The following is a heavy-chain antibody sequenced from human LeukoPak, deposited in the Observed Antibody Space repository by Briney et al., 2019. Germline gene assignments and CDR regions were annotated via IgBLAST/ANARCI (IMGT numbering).Heavy chain of an antibody. D-gene: IGHD5-12*01. CDR1: GFTFSSYA. CDR3: ARGVQGGYAQYYFDY. Sequence: GGSLRLSCAASGFTFSSYAMSWVRQAPGKGLEWVAVIWYDGSNKYYADSVKGRFTISRDNSKNTLYLQMNSLRAEDTAVYYCARGVQGGYAQYYFDYWGQGTLVTVSS. V-gene: IGHV3-33*08. CDR2: IWYDGSNK. J-gene: IGHJ4*02.